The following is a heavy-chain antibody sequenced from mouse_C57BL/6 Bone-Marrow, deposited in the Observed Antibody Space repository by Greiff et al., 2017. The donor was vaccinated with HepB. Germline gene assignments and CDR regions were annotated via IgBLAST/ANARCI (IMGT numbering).Heavy chain of an antibody. J-gene: IGHJ1*03. D-gene: IGHD1-1*01. CDR1: GYAFSSSW. V-gene: IGHV1-82*01. Sequence: ESGPELVKPGASVKISCKASGYAFSSSWMNWVKQRPGKGLEWIGRIYPGDGDTNYNGKFKGKATLTADKSSSTAYMQLSSLTSEDSAVYFCARPLYYYGSSSYWYFDVWGTGTTVTVSS. CDR3: ARPLYYYGSSSYWYFDV. CDR2: IYPGDGDT.